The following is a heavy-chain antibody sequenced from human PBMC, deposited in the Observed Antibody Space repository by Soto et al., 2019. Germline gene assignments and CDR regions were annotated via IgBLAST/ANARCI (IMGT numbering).Heavy chain of an antibody. CDR2: IYYSGST. CDR1: GGSISSGDYY. J-gene: IGHJ5*02. CDR3: ARGAWLLSYDTNWFDP. Sequence: PSETLSLTCTVSGGSISSGDYYWSWIRQPPGKGLEWIGYIYYSGSTYYNPSLKSRVTISVDTSKNQFSLKLSPVTAADTAVYYCARGAWLLSYDTNWFDPWGQGTLVTVSS. D-gene: IGHD3-22*01. V-gene: IGHV4-30-4*01.